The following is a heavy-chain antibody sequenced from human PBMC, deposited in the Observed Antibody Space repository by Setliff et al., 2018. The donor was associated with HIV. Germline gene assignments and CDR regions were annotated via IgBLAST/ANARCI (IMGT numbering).Heavy chain of an antibody. CDR3: AGRGMWSYETGGNPTATFDY. Sequence: PSETLSLTCTVSDASITADTFYWNWLRQPPGKGPEWIGYIHNSGTTHYNPAFESRLIISLDMSNNRFSLNLASVTAADTAVYYCAGRGMWSYETGGNPTATFDYWGQGVLVTVS. D-gene: IGHD2-8*02. CDR1: DASITADTFY. CDR2: IHNSGTT. V-gene: IGHV4-30-4*08. J-gene: IGHJ4*02.